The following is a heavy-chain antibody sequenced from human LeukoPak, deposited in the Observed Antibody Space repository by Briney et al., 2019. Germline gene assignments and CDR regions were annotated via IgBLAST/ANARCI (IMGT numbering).Heavy chain of an antibody. CDR1: GYTFTSYD. Sequence: GASVKVSCKASGYTFTSYDINWVRQATGQGLEWMGWMNPNSGNTGYAQKFQGRVTITRNTSISTAYMELSSLRSEDTAVYYCARFGLGKHIEVAGIPFDIWGQGTMVTVSS. V-gene: IGHV1-8*03. CDR2: MNPNSGNT. CDR3: ARFGLGKHIEVAGIPFDI. J-gene: IGHJ3*02. D-gene: IGHD6-19*01.